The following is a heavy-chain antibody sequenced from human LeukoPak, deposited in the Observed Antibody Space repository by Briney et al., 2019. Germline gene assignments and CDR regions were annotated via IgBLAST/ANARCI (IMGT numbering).Heavy chain of an antibody. CDR1: GGSISSSSYC. D-gene: IGHD6-13*01. V-gene: IGHV4-39*01. CDR3: ARQYEIAAAYY. J-gene: IGHJ4*02. Sequence: SETLSLTCTVSGGSISSSSYCWGWIRQPPGKGLEWIGSIYYSGSTYYNPSLKSRVTISVDTSKNQFSLKLSSVTAADTAVYYCARQYEIAAAYYWGQGTLVTVSS. CDR2: IYYSGST.